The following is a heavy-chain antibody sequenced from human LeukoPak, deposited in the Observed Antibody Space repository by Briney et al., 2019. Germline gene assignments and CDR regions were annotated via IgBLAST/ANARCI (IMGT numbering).Heavy chain of an antibody. V-gene: IGHV3-23*01. D-gene: IGHD6-13*01. J-gene: IGHJ4*02. Sequence: HPGGSLRLSCAASGFTFSSYAMSWVRQAPGKGLEWVSAISGSGGSTYYADSVKGRFTTSRDNSKNTLYLQMNSLRAEDTAVYYCAKDLFGIAAAGNFDYWGQGTLVTVSS. CDR1: GFTFSSYA. CDR3: AKDLFGIAAAGNFDY. CDR2: ISGSGGST.